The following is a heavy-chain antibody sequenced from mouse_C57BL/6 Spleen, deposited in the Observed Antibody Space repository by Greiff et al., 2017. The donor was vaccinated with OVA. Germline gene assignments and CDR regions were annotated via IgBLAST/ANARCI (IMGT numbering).Heavy chain of an antibody. J-gene: IGHJ4*01. D-gene: IGHD2-3*01. Sequence: QVQLQQPGAELVKPGASVKLSCKASGYTFTSYWMHWVKQRPGQGLEWIGMIHPNSGSTNYNEKFKSKATLTVDKSSSTAYMQLSSLTSEDSAVYYCAKVKIYDGYHYYAMDYWGQGTSVTVSS. CDR1: GYTFTSYW. CDR2: IHPNSGST. V-gene: IGHV1-64*01. CDR3: AKVKIYDGYHYYAMDY.